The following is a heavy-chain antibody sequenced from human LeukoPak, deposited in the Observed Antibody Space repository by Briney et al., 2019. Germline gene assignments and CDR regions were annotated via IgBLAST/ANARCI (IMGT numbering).Heavy chain of an antibody. Sequence: GESLKISCKGSAVTFNNYWIGWVRQLPGKGLDWMGIIYPGDSETRYSPSFQSQVTMSVDKSINTAYLHWGSLKASDTAIYFCARLSTRLLDHWGQGTRVTVSS. CDR1: AVTFNNYW. CDR3: ARLSTRLLDH. V-gene: IGHV5-51*01. CDR2: IYPGDSET. D-gene: IGHD3-3*01. J-gene: IGHJ4*02.